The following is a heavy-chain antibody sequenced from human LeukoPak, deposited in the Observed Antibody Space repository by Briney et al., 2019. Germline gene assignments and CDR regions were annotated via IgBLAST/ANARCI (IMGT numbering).Heavy chain of an antibody. J-gene: IGHJ4*02. CDR2: IYYSGST. Sequence: SETLSLTCTVSGGSISSYYWSWIRQPPGKGLEWIGYIYYSGSTNYNPSLKSRVTISVDTSKNQFSLKLSSVTAADTAVYYCARGAVAYYYFDNWGQGTLVTVSS. V-gene: IGHV4-59*01. CDR1: GGSISSYY. CDR3: ARGAVAYYYFDN. D-gene: IGHD6-19*01.